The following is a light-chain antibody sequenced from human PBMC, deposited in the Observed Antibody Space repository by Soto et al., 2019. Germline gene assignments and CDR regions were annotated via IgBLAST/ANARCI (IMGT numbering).Light chain of an antibody. CDR1: QSVSSY. J-gene: IGKJ4*01. CDR3: QQRSNCS. V-gene: IGKV3-11*01. Sequence: EIVLTQSPATLSLSPGERVTLSCRASQSVSSYLAWYQQKPGQAPRLLIYDASNRATGIPARFSGSGSGTDFTLTISSLEPEDFAVYYCQQRSNCSFGGGTKVEIK. CDR2: DAS.